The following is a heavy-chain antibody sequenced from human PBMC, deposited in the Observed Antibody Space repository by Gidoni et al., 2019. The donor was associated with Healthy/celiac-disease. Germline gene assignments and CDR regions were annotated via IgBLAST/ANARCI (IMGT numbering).Heavy chain of an antibody. CDR1: GFPVSSYA. CDR3: ARGTEGRGYNWFDP. V-gene: IGHV3-30-3*01. J-gene: IGHJ5*02. Sequence: QVQLVESGGGVVQPGRSLRRSCAASGFPVSSYAMHWVRQAPGKGLEWVAVISYDGSNKYYADSVKGRFTISRDNSKNTLYLQMNSLRAEDTAVYYCARGTEGRGYNWFDPWGQGTLGHRLL. CDR2: ISYDGSNK.